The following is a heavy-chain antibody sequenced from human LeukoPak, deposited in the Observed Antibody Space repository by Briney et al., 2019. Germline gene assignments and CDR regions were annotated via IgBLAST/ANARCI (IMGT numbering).Heavy chain of an antibody. Sequence: PGGSLRLSCAASGFTVSSNYMSWVRQAPGKGLEWVSIIYSGGSTYYADSVKGRFTIPRDNSKNTLYLQVDSLRAEDTAVYYCARDPRAMVRGVDAFDIWGQGTMVTVSS. D-gene: IGHD3-10*01. CDR1: GFTVSSNY. J-gene: IGHJ3*02. V-gene: IGHV3-66*02. CDR3: ARDPRAMVRGVDAFDI. CDR2: IYSGGST.